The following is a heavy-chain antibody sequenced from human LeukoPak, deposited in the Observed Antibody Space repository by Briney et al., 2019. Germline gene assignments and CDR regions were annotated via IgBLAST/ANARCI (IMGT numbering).Heavy chain of an antibody. CDR2: IGGGGVDT. Sequence: PGGSLRLSCAASGFTFSSYAMSWVRQAPGKGLGWVSSIGGGGVDTYYADSVKGRFTISRDNSKNTLYLQMNSLRVEDTAVYYCAKDPPTTGTTFDNWGRGTLVTASS. CDR3: AKDPPTTGTTFDN. J-gene: IGHJ4*02. D-gene: IGHD1-1*01. V-gene: IGHV3-23*01. CDR1: GFTFSSYA.